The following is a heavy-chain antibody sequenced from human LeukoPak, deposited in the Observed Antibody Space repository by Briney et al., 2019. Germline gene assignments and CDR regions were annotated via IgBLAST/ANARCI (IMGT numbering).Heavy chain of an antibody. CDR2: FDPEDGET. CDR3: ATSYDSSGYSMGYNWFDP. Sequence: ASVKVSCKVSGYTLTELSMHWVRQAPGKGLEWMGGFDPEDGETIYAQKFQGRVTITADKSTSTAYMELSSLRSEDTAVYYCATSYDSSGYSMGYNWFDPWGQGTLVTVSS. D-gene: IGHD3-22*01. V-gene: IGHV1-24*01. J-gene: IGHJ5*02. CDR1: GYTLTELS.